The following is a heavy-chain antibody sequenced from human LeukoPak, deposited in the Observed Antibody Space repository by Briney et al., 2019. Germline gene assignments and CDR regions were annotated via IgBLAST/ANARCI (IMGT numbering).Heavy chain of an antibody. CDR2: ISGSGGST. Sequence: PGGSLRLSCAASGFTFSSYAMSWVRQAPGKGLEWVSAISGSGGSTYYADSVKGRFTISRDNSKNTLYLQMNSLRAEDTAVYYCAKWACWNPIVVVITESNYYFDYWGQGTLVTVSS. CDR3: AKWACWNPIVVVITESNYYFDY. V-gene: IGHV3-23*01. D-gene: IGHD3-22*01. J-gene: IGHJ4*02. CDR1: GFTFSSYA.